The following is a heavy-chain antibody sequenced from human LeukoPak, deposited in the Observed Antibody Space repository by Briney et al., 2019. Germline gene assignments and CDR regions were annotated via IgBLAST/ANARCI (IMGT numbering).Heavy chain of an antibody. CDR1: GFTVSSND. J-gene: IGHJ4*02. CDR2: INQDGSTK. CDR3: ARGLSYYYDSSGLLFDY. V-gene: IGHV3-7*03. D-gene: IGHD3-22*01. Sequence: GGSLRLSCAASGFTVSSNDMSWVRQAPGKGLEWVANINQDGSTKYYVDSVKGRFTISRDNAKNSLYLQMNSLRPEDTAVYYCARGLSYYYDSSGLLFDYWGQGTLVTVSS.